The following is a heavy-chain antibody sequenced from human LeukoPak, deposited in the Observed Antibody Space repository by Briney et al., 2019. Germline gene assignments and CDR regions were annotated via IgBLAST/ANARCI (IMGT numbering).Heavy chain of an antibody. CDR3: ARAGQQWLVDY. CDR1: GGSFSAYY. D-gene: IGHD6-19*01. CDR2: INHSGST. Sequence: SETLSLTCAVYGGSFSAYYWSWIRQPPGKGLEWIGEINHSGSTNYNPSLKSRVTISVDTSKNQFSLKLSSVTAADTAVYYCARAGQQWLVDYWGQGTLVTVSS. V-gene: IGHV4-34*01. J-gene: IGHJ4*02.